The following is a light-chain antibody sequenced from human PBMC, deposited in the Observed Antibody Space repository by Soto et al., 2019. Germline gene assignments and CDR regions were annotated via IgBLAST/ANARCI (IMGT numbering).Light chain of an antibody. J-gene: IGKJ2*01. CDR3: QQYGSSPPYT. V-gene: IGKV3-20*01. CDR1: QSVSSSY. Sequence: PGERATLSCRASQSVSSSYLAWYQQKPGQAPRLLIYGASSRATGIPDRFSGSGSGTDFTLTISRLEPEDFAVYYCQQYGSSPPYTFGQGTKLEIK. CDR2: GAS.